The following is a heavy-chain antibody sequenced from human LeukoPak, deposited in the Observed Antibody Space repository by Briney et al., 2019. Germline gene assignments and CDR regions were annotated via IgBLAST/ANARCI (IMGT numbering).Heavy chain of an antibody. V-gene: IGHV4-59*01. Sequence: SETLSLTCTVSGGSISSYYWSWIRQPPGKGLEWIGHIYYTGSPNYNPSLKSRVTISLDTSKNQFSLKLSSVTAADTAVYYCARLYSYESSGYYFYYFDYWGQGTLVTVSS. J-gene: IGHJ4*02. CDR1: GGSISSYY. D-gene: IGHD3-22*01. CDR2: IYYTGSP. CDR3: ARLYSYESSGYYFYYFDY.